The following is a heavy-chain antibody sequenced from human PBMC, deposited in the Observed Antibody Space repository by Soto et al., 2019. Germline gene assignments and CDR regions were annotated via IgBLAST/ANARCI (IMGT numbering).Heavy chain of an antibody. D-gene: IGHD2-8*02. CDR2: MSGNGGRI. CDR3: AREVSGGFHFDY. V-gene: IGHV3-23*01. CDR1: GFTFSNYA. Sequence: GGSLRLSCAVSGFTFSNYAMTWVRQAPGKGLEWVSLMSGNGGRIVYADSVKGRFTISRDNSKNTLYLQMNSLRAEDTAVYYCAREVSGGFHFDYWGQGTLVTVSS. J-gene: IGHJ4*02.